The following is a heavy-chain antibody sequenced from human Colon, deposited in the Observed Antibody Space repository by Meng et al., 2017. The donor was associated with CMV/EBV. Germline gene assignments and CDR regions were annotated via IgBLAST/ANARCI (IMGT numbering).Heavy chain of an antibody. V-gene: IGHV3-9*01. J-gene: IGHJ6*02. CDR1: GFTFDDYA. D-gene: IGHD3-10*01. Sequence: SLKISCAGSGFTFDDYAIHWVRQVPGKGLEWVSGISRNSDNIDYADSVKGRFTISRDNAKNSLYLQMNSLRAEDTALYYCAREMYYSGSGNYAAFYYGMDVWGQGTTVTVSS. CDR3: AREMYYSGSGNYAAFYYGMDV. CDR2: ISRNSDNI.